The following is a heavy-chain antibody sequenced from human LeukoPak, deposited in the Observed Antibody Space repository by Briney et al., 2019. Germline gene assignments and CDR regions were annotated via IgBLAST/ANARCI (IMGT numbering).Heavy chain of an antibody. CDR2: ISSSSSYI. CDR3: AKGAQNYYDSNGYYEPADY. J-gene: IGHJ4*02. D-gene: IGHD3-22*01. Sequence: PGGSLRLSCAASGFTFSTFAMIWVRQPPGKGLEWVSSISSSSSYIYYADSVKGRFTISRDNAKNSLYLQMNSLRAEDTALYYCAKGAQNYYDSNGYYEPADYWGQGTLVTVSS. V-gene: IGHV3-21*04. CDR1: GFTFSTFA.